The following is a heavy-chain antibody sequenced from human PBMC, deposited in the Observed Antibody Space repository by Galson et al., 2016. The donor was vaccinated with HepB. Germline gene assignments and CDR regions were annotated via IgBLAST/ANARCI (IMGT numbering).Heavy chain of an antibody. V-gene: IGHV3-23*01. CDR1: GFTFSTYA. D-gene: IGHD3-22*01. Sequence: SLRLSCAASGFTFSTYAMSWVRQAPGKGPEWVSVITGNGGTTYYTDSVKGRFTISRDNFKSTLYLNMNSLRVDDTAVYYCAKRDYSDSDGYLPLFESWGQGTLVTVSS. J-gene: IGHJ4*02. CDR3: AKRDYSDSDGYLPLFES. CDR2: ITGNGGTT.